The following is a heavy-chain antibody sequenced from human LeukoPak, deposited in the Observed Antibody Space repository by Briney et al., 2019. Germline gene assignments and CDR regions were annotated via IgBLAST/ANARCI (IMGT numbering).Heavy chain of an antibody. D-gene: IGHD3-22*01. V-gene: IGHV3-23*01. J-gene: IGHJ4*02. CDR3: AKGHADSSGYYYFDS. Sequence: GGSLRLSCAASGFTFSSYAMHWVRQAPGKGLEWVSAISGSGSGGSTYYADSVKGRFSIFRDNSKNMLYLQMNSLRVEDTAVYYCAKGHADSSGYYYFDSWGQGTLVTVPS. CDR2: ISGSGSGGST. CDR1: GFTFSSYA.